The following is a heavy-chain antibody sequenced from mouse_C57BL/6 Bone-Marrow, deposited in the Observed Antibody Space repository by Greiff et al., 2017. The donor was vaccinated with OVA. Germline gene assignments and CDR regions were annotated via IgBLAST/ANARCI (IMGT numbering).Heavy chain of an antibody. CDR1: GFNIKDDY. J-gene: IGHJ1*03. Sequence: EVKLLESGAELVRPGASVKLSCTASGFNIKDDYMHWVKQRPEQGLEWIGWNDPENGDTEYASKFQGKATITADTSSNTAYLQLSSLTSEVTAVYYCTTDFDVWGTGTTVTVSS. V-gene: IGHV14-4*01. CDR3: TTDFDV. CDR2: NDPENGDT.